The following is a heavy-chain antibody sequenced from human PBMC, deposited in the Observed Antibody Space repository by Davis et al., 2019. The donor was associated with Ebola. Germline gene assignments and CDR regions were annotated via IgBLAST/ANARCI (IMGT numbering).Heavy chain of an antibody. J-gene: IGHJ5*02. CDR1: GGSFSEYM. D-gene: IGHD1-1*01. V-gene: IGHV4-34*01. CDR3: AATAKTSITEAGLGYTYLDP. CDR2: ASHGGAS. Sequence: GSLRLSCAVYGGSFSEYMWSWIRLPPGKGLEWIGKASHGGASDYNPSLTSRVTISVDTSKNQFSLRMNSVTAADTAVYYCAATAKTSITEAGLGYTYLDPWSQGTLVTVSS.